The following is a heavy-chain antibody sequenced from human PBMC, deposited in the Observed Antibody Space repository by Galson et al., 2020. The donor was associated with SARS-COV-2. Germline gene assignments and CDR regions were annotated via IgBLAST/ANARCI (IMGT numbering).Heavy chain of an antibody. V-gene: IGHV5-51*01. D-gene: IGHD1-20*01. CDR2: IYPGDSDT. Sequence: KIGESLKIPGKGSGYDFTRHWIAWVRQMSGKGLEWMGIIYPGDSDTRYSPSFQGHVTISADKSISTAFLQWSSLKASDTAMYYCARQGVTGKKDALDVWGQGTIVSVSS. CDR1: GYDFTRHW. J-gene: IGHJ3*01. CDR3: ARQGVTGKKDALDV.